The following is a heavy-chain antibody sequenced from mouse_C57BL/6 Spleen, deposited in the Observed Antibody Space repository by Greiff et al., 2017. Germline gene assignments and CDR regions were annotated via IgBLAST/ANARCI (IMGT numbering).Heavy chain of an antibody. D-gene: IGHD3-3*01. V-gene: IGHV14-4*01. CDR3: TTLEGDYYAMDY. CDR1: GFNIKDDY. J-gene: IGHJ4*01. Sequence: VQLQQSGAELVRPGASVKLSCTASGFNIKDDYMHWVKQRPEQGLEWIGWIDPENGDTEYASKFQGKAPITADTSSNTAYLQLSSLTSEDTAVYYCTTLEGDYYAMDYWGQGTSVTVSS. CDR2: IDPENGDT.